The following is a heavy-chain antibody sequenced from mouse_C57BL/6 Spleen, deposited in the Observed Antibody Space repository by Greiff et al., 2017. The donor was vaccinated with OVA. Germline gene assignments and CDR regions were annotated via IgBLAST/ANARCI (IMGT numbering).Heavy chain of an antibody. D-gene: IGHD2-12*01. J-gene: IGHJ3*01. CDR3: TGEFYTPFAY. CDR1: GFTFSNYW. CDR2: IRLKSDNYAT. V-gene: IGHV6-3*01. Sequence: EVKVEESGGGLVQPGGSMKLSCVASGFTFSNYWMNWVRQSPEKGLEWVAQIRLKSDNYATHYAESVKGRFTISRDDSKSSVYLQMNNLSAEDTGSYYCTGEFYTPFAYWGQGTLVTVSA.